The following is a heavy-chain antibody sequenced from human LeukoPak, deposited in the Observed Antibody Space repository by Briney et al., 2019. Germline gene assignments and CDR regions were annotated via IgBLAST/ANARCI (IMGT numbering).Heavy chain of an antibody. Sequence: GGSLRLSCAASGFTLSSYSMNWVRQAPGKGLEWVSSIGSGSSYIYYADSVKGRFTISRDNAKNSLYLQMNSLRAEDTAVYYCARDVSSGWYWDWFYPWGQGTLVTGSS. CDR2: IGSGSSYI. CDR1: GFTLSSYS. J-gene: IGHJ5*02. V-gene: IGHV3-21*01. D-gene: IGHD6-19*01. CDR3: ARDVSSGWYWDWFYP.